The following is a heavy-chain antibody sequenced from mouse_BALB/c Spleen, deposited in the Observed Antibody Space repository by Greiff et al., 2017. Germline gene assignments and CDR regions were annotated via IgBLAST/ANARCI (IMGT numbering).Heavy chain of an antibody. CDR3: ARANYRYDVVSAMDY. V-gene: IGHV1-14*01. J-gene: IGHJ4*01. CDR1: GYTFTSYV. D-gene: IGHD2-14*01. Sequence: VQLQQSGPELVKPGASVKMSCKASGYTFTSYVMHWVKQKPGQGLEWIGYINPYNDGTKYNEKFKGKATLTSDKSSSTAYMELSSLSSEDSAVYYCARANYRYDVVSAMDYWGQGTSVTVSS. CDR2: INPYNDGT.